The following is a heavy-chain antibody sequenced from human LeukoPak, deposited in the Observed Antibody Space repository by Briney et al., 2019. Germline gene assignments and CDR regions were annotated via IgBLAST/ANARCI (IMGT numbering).Heavy chain of an antibody. Sequence: GRSLRLSCAASGFTFSSYGMHWVRQAPGKGLEWVAVISYDGSNKYYADPVKGRFTISRDNSKNTLYLQMNSLRAEDTAVYYCAKDLYYYDSSGLPPDYWGQGTLVTVSS. CDR3: AKDLYYYDSSGLPPDY. J-gene: IGHJ4*02. D-gene: IGHD3-22*01. CDR2: ISYDGSNK. CDR1: GFTFSSYG. V-gene: IGHV3-30*18.